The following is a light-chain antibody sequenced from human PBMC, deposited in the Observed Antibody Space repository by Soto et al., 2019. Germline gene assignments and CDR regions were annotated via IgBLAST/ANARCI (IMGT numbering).Light chain of an antibody. CDR3: HMYNGP. Sequence: DIQMTQSPSSLSASVGDRVTITCRASQAISNFLVWYQQKQGKSPTLLISAASTLQSGLPSRFSGSGSVTDFTITISSRQPEYVATYYCHMYNGPFDQGTKVQLK. CDR2: AAS. CDR1: QAISNF. J-gene: IGKJ1*01. V-gene: IGKV1-27*01.